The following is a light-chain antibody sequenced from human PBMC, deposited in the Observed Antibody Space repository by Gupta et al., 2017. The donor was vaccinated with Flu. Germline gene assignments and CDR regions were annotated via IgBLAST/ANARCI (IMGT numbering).Light chain of an antibody. CDR2: KAS. CDR1: QSISTW. V-gene: IGKV1-5*03. J-gene: IGKJ1*01. Sequence: VGDGVTITCRASQSISTWLAWYQQKPGKAPKLLIYKASTLESGVPSRFSGSGSGTEFTLTISSLQPDDFATYYCQQYNNMRTFGQGTNVEIK. CDR3: QQYNNMRT.